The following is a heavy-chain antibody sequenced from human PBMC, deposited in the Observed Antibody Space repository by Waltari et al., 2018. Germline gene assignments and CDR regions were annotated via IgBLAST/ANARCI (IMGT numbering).Heavy chain of an antibody. CDR2: IIPIVGTA. Sequence: QVQLVQSGAEVTKPGSSVKVSCKASGGTFSSYAISWVRPAPGQGLEWMGGIIPIVGTANYAQKCQGRVTITADESTSTAYMELSSLRSEDTAVYYCARGGSSGWHSYFDYWGQGTLVTVSS. CDR1: GGTFSSYA. D-gene: IGHD6-19*01. CDR3: ARGGSSGWHSYFDY. J-gene: IGHJ4*02. V-gene: IGHV1-69*01.